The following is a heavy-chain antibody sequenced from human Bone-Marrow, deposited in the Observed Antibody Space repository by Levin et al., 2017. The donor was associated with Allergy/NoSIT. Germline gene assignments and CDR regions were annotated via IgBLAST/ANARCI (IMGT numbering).Heavy chain of an antibody. CDR3: ARGWFGELLSH. D-gene: IGHD3-10*01. V-gene: IGHV3-53*01. CDR2: IYSGGST. CDR1: GFTVSSNY. Sequence: TGGSLRLSCAASGFTVSSNYMSWVRQAPGKGPEWVSVIYSGGSTNYADSVKGRFTISRDNSKNTLYLQMNSLRAEDTAVYYCARGWFGELLSHWGQGTLVTVSS. J-gene: IGHJ4*02.